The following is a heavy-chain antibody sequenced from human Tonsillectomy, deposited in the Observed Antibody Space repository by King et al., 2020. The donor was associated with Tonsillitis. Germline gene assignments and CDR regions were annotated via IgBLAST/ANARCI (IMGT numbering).Heavy chain of an antibody. CDR1: GGSISSSGYY. J-gene: IGHJ6*02. D-gene: IGHD3-10*01. CDR2: IYYSGST. Sequence: QLQESGPGLVKPSATLSLTCTVSGGSISSSGYYWGWIRQPPGNGLEWIGIIYYSGSTYYNPSLKSRVTISVDTSKNQFSLKLSSMTAGDTALYYCARFQGEFGYSYYYYPMDVWGQGTTVTVSS. CDR3: ARFQGEFGYSYYYYPMDV. V-gene: IGHV4-39*01.